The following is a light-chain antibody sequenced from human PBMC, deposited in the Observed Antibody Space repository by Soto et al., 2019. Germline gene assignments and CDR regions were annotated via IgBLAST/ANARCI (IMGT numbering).Light chain of an antibody. Sequence: QAVVTQEPSLTVSPGGTVTLTCGSSTGAVTSGHYPYWFQQKPGQAPRTLIYEVSKRPSGVPDRFSGSKSGNTASLTVSGLQAEDEADYYCSSYAGSNTLVFGGGTKLTVL. CDR1: TGAVTSGHY. CDR2: EVS. V-gene: IGLV7-46*01. CDR3: SSYAGSNTLV. J-gene: IGLJ2*01.